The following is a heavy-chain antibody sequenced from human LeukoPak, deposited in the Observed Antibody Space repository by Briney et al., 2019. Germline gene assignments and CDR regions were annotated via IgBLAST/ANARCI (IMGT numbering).Heavy chain of an antibody. CDR2: IYYSGST. D-gene: IGHD2-2*01. CDR3: ARHAKDIVVVPAARVRKEENNWFDP. CDR1: GVSISSSSYY. V-gene: IGHV4-39*01. Sequence: SETLSLTCTVSGVSISSSSYYWGWIRQPPGKGLEWIGSIYYSGSTYYNPSLKSRVTISVDTSKNQFSLKLSSVTAADTAVYYCARHAKDIVVVPAARVRKEENNWFDPWGQGTLVTVSS. J-gene: IGHJ5*02.